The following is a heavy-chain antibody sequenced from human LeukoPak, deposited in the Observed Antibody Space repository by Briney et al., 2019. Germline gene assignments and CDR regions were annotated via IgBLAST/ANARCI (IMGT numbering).Heavy chain of an antibody. D-gene: IGHD6-19*01. CDR3: AKDDGVAGFDY. Sequence: GASVKVSCKASGYIFTTYGFSWVRQAPGQGLEWMGWISAYNGNTNYAQKLQGRVTMTTDTSTSTAYMELRSLRSDDTAVYYCAKDDGVAGFDYWGQGTLVTVSS. CDR1: GYIFTTYG. J-gene: IGHJ4*02. V-gene: IGHV1-18*01. CDR2: ISAYNGNT.